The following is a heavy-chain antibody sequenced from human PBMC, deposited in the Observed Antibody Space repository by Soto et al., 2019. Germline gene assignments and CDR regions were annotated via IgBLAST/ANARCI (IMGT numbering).Heavy chain of an antibody. D-gene: IGHD3-22*01. CDR2: IYYSGST. V-gene: IGHV4-31*03. Sequence: QVQLQESGPGLVKPSQTLSLTCTVSGGSISSGGYYWSWIRQHPGKGLEWIGYIYYSGSTYYNPSLKSRVTISVDTSKNQFSVKLSSVAAADTAVYYCAAVVVITHDAFDIWGQGTMVTVSS. CDR3: AAVVVITHDAFDI. CDR1: GGSISSGGYY. J-gene: IGHJ3*02.